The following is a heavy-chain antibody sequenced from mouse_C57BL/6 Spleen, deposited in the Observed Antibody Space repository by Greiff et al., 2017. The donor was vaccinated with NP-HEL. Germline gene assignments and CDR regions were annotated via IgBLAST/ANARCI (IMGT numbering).Heavy chain of an antibody. CDR3: ARGPFAY. J-gene: IGHJ3*01. Sequence: EVMLVESGGGLVKPGGSLKLSCAASGFTFSDYGMHWVRQTPEKGLEWVAYISSGSSTIYYADTLKGRFTISGDTAKSTLFLQMTRLRSEDTGMYYCARGPFAYGGEGTLVTVSA. V-gene: IGHV5-17*01. CDR2: ISSGSSTI. CDR1: GFTFSDYG.